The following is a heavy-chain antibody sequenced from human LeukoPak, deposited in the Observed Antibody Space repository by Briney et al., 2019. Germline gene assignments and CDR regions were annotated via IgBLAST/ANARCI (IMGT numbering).Heavy chain of an antibody. J-gene: IGHJ4*02. CDR2: ITSGGGDT. CDR1: GFTFNSYA. D-gene: IGHD3-9*01. Sequence: GGSLRLSCAASGFTFNSYAMSWVRQAPGKGLEWVSAITSGGGDTYHHDSVNGRFTISRDNSKNTLYLQMNSLRAEDTAVYYCARDEYDILTGYPGDYWGQGTLVTVSS. V-gene: IGHV3-23*01. CDR3: ARDEYDILTGYPGDY.